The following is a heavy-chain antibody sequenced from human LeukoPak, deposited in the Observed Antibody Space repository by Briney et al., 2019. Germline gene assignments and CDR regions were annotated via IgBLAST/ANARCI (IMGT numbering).Heavy chain of an antibody. CDR2: ISSSGSTI. V-gene: IGHV3-11*04. J-gene: IGHJ4*02. Sequence: GGSLRLSCAASGFTFSDYYMSWIRQAPGKGLEWVSYISSSGSTIYYADSVKGRFTISRDNAKNSLYLQMNSLRDEDTAVYYCARSPYLYDGSDYYYLDYWGQGTLVTVSS. D-gene: IGHD3-22*01. CDR3: ARSPYLYDGSDYYYLDY. CDR1: GFTFSDYY.